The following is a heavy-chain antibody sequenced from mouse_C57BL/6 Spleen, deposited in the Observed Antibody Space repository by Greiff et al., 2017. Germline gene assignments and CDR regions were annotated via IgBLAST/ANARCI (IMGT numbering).Heavy chain of an antibody. CDR3: ARGGGHAVVAHVDD. D-gene: IGHD1-1*01. CDR1: GFTFSDYY. Sequence: EVKLVESEGGLVQPGSSMKLSCTASGFTFSDYYMAWVRQVPEKGLEWVANINYDGSSTYYLDSLKSRFIISKDNAKNILYLQMSSLKSEDTATYYCARGGGHAVVAHVDDWGQGTTLTVSS. J-gene: IGHJ2*01. CDR2: INYDGSST. V-gene: IGHV5-16*01.